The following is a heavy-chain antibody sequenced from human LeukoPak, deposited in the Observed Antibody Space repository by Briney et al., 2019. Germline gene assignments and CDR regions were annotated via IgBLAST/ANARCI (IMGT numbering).Heavy chain of an antibody. J-gene: IGHJ3*02. V-gene: IGHV3-30*02. D-gene: IGHD4/OR15-4a*01. CDR3: XKVSLNMVNDAFDI. Sequence: GGSLRLSRAASGFIFSSYRMHWVRQAPDKGLEWVAFIRYEGSRKYYADSVKGRFTISRDNSKNTLYRQMNSPRAEDTAMFNCXKVSLNMVNDAFDIWGQGTMVSVSS. CDR2: IRYEGSRK. CDR1: GFIFSSYR.